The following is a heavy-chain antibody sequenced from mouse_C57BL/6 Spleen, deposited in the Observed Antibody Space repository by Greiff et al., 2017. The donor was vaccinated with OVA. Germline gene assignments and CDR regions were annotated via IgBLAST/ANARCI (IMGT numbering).Heavy chain of an antibody. CDR2: IDPSDSYT. V-gene: IGHV1-50*01. CDR3: ARSSHTSFAY. CDR1: GYTFTSYW. Sequence: QVQLQQPGAELVKPGASVKLSCKASGYTFTSYWMQWVKQRPGQGLEWIGEIDPSDSYTNYNQKFKGKATLTVDTSSSTAYMQLSSLTSEDSAVYYCARSSHTSFAYWGQGTLVTVSA. J-gene: IGHJ3*01.